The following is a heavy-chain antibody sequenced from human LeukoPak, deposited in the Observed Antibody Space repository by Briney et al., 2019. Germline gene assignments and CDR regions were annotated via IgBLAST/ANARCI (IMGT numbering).Heavy chain of an antibody. CDR2: IYSGGST. Sequence: QPGGSLRLSCAASGFTVSNKYMSWVRQAPGRGLEWVSVIYSGGSTYYADSVKGRFSISRDKSKNTLYLQMNSLRAEDTALYYCAKEPRYSSSWYGDYWGQGTLVTVSS. D-gene: IGHD6-13*01. CDR1: GFTVSNKY. J-gene: IGHJ4*02. CDR3: AKEPRYSSSWYGDY. V-gene: IGHV3-66*01.